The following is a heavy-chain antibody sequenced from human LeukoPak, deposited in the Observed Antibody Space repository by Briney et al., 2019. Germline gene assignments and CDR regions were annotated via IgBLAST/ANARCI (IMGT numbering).Heavy chain of an antibody. D-gene: IGHD6-19*01. Sequence: GGSLRLSCAASGFTFSSYAMHWVRQAPGKVLEWVAVISYDGSNKYYADSVKGRFTISRDNSKNTLYLQMHSLRAEDTAVYYCARGWIAVAALASNSGKYWGKGTLVTVSS. J-gene: IGHJ4*02. CDR2: ISYDGSNK. CDR1: GFTFSSYA. CDR3: ARGWIAVAALASNSGKY. V-gene: IGHV3-30-3*01.